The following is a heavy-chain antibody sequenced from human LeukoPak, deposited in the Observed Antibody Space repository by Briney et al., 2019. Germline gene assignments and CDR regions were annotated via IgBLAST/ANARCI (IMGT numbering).Heavy chain of an antibody. V-gene: IGHV3-11*01. J-gene: IGHJ4*02. CDR2: ISPAGSSI. CDR3: ARGYRFSRSCPYDY. CDR1: GFIYNDFSDFY. Sequence: GGSLRLSCAASGFIYNDFSDFYMTWIRQTPGKGLEWVSDISPAGSSIYYADSVKGRFTISRDNAKNSVFLQMNNLRVEDTAVFYCARGYRFSRSCPYDYWDQGILVTVSS. D-gene: IGHD6-6*01.